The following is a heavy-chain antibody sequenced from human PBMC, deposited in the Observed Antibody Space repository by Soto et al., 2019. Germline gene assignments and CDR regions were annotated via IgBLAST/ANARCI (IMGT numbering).Heavy chain of an antibody. CDR1: GFTFSTYS. Sequence: GGSLRLSCAASGFTFSTYSMNWVRQAPGKGLEWVSSISSTTSAKYYADSVRGRFTISRDNAQNSLYLQMNSLRDDDTAVYYCARAKDMDVWGQGTTVTVSS. CDR3: ARAKDMDV. J-gene: IGHJ6*02. CDR2: ISSTTSAK. V-gene: IGHV3-48*02.